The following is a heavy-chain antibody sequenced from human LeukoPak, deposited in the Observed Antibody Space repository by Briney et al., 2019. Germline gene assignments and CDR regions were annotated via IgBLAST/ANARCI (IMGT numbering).Heavy chain of an antibody. CDR2: IYYSGTT. J-gene: IGHJ4*02. CDR3: ARFSIAVAGTRFDY. Sequence: SETLSLTCTVSGGSISSSSYYWDWIRQPPGRGLEYIGSIYYSGTTYYNPSLKSRVTISVDTSKNQFSLKLSSVTAADTAVYYCARFSIAVAGTRFDYWGQGTLVTVSS. V-gene: IGHV4-39*01. D-gene: IGHD6-19*01. CDR1: GGSISSSSYY.